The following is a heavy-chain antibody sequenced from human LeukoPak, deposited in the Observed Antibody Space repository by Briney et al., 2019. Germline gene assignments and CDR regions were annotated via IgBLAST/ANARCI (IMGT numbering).Heavy chain of an antibody. CDR2: INTDGSST. V-gene: IGHV3-74*01. Sequence: HPGGSLRLSCAASGFTLNRYWMHWVRHAPGKGLVWVSRINTDGSSTSYADSVKGRFTISRDNAKNTLYLQMNGLRADDTAVYYCTSDGYRNFGAAFDIWGQGTLVTVSS. CDR3: TSDGYRNFGAAFDI. D-gene: IGHD4-11*01. CDR1: GFTLNRYW. J-gene: IGHJ3*02.